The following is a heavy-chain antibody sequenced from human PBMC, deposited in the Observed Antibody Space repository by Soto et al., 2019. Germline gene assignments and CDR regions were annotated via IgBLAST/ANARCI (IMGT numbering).Heavy chain of an antibody. CDR2: IIPVFGTT. CDR3: AREPFGRFDP. CDR1: GDSFGSYA. D-gene: IGHD3-10*01. J-gene: IGHJ5*02. V-gene: IGHV1-69*01. Sequence: QMQLVQSGPEVKKPGSSVKVSCKASGDSFGSYAVSWVRQAPGQGLEWMGAIIPVFGTTNYTQKFQGRVTINADDSTTTAYMELSSLRSDDTAVYYCAREPFGRFDPWGQGTLVTGSS.